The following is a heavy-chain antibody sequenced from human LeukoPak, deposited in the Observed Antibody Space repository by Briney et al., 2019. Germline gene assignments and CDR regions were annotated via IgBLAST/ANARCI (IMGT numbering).Heavy chain of an antibody. D-gene: IGHD3-22*01. J-gene: IGHJ4*02. V-gene: IGHV1-2*02. Sequence: ASVKVSCKASGYTFTGYYMHWVRQAPGQGLEWMGWINGNSGSTNYAQKFQGRVTMTRDTSISTAYMELSRLRSDDTAVYYCARVKITMRDLGDYWGQGTLVTVSS. CDR3: ARVKITMRDLGDY. CDR2: INGNSGST. CDR1: GYTFTGYY.